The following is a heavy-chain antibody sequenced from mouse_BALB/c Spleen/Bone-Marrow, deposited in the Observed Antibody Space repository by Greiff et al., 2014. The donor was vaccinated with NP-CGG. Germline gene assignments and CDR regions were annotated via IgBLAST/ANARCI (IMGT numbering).Heavy chain of an antibody. CDR3: ARKVDGNYGTLFAY. J-gene: IGHJ3*01. Sequence: LEESAAELARPGASVKMSCKASGYTFTTYTMHWLKQRPGQGLEWIGYINPSIGYTEYNQKFKDKTTLTADKSSSTAYMQLSSLTSEDSAVYYCARKVDGNYGTLFAYWGQGTLVTVSA. CDR1: GYTFTTYT. D-gene: IGHD2-1*01. CDR2: INPSIGYT. V-gene: IGHV1-4*02.